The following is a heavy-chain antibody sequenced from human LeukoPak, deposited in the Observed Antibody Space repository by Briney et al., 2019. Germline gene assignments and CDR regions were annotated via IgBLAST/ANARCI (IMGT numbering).Heavy chain of an antibody. CDR2: ISYDGSNK. CDR1: GFTFSSYA. CDR3: ARPPSSMARGVIPFDY. Sequence: GGSLRLSCAASGFTFSSYAMHWVRQAPGKGLEWVAVISYDGSNKYYADSVKGRFTISRDNSKNTLYLQMNSLRAEDTAVYYCARPPSSMARGVIPFDYWGQGTLVTVSS. D-gene: IGHD3-10*01. V-gene: IGHV3-30*04. J-gene: IGHJ4*02.